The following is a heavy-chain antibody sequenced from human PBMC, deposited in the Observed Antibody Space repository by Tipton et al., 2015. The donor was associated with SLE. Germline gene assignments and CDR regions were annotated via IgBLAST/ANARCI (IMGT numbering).Heavy chain of an antibody. CDR2: IYYSGST. V-gene: IGHV4-59*01. CDR1: GGSISSYY. D-gene: IGHD1-20*01. CDR3: ARDLGITGTTPRGMDG. Sequence: TLSLTCTVSGGSISSYYWRWIRQPPGKGLEWIGYIYYSGSTNYNPSLKSRVTISVDTSKNQFSLKLSSVTAADTAVYYCARDLGITGTTPRGMDGWGQGTTVTVSS. J-gene: IGHJ6*02.